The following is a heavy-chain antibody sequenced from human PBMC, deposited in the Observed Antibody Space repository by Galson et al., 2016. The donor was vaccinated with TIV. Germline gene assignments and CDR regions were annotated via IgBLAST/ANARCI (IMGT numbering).Heavy chain of an antibody. CDR2: ISNTGSLK. CDR1: GFSFSSLS. CDR3: ARDHPQGWGFDC. V-gene: IGHV3-21*01. J-gene: IGHJ4*02. D-gene: IGHD7-27*01. Sequence: SLRLSCAASGFSFSSLSMHWVRQAPGKGLEWVSSISNTGSLKHYPDSLTGQFTISRDNARNSVFLQMNSLRAEDTAVYYCARDHPQGWGFDCWGQGTLVTVSS.